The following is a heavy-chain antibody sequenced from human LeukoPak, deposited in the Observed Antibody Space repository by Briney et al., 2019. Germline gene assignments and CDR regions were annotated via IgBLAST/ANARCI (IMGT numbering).Heavy chain of an antibody. CDR2: IIPIFGTA. CDR1: GGTFSSYA. D-gene: IGHD7-27*01. CDR3: ARDLLGTLGYWYFDL. J-gene: IGHJ2*01. V-gene: IGHV1-69*13. Sequence: GASVKVSCKASGGTFSSYAISWVRQAPGQGLEWMGGIIPIFGTANYAQKFQGRVTITADESTSTAYMELSSLRSEDTAVYYCARDLLGTLGYWYFDLWGRGTLVTVSS.